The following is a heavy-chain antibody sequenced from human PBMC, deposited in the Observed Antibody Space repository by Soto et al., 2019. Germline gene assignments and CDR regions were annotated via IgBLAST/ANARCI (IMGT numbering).Heavy chain of an antibody. J-gene: IGHJ6*02. CDR2: ISHDGGT. Sequence: QVQLQQWGAGLLRPSETLSLTCAFYGGSFDDFYWSWVRQSHGTGLEWVGEISHDGGTNYSPSLASRVSISVDRTKNQFSLHLRSVTAADTGLYYCARGQLVWYGDLTPYHRDMDVCCQGTTVTVSS. V-gene: IGHV4-34*02. CDR1: GGSFDDFY. D-gene: IGHD3-10*01. CDR3: ARGQLVWYGDLTPYHRDMDV.